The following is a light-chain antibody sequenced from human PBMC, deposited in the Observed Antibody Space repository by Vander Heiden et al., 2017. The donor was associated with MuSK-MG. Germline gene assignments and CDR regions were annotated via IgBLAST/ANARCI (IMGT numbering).Light chain of an antibody. CDR3: QQCATSPLT. CDR1: HNVPNNY. J-gene: IGKJ4*01. Sequence: EIVLTQSPAILSSSPEERVTLSCRASHNVPNNYLAWFQQKPGRAPRLLIDDASNRATGIPDRFSGSGSGTDFTLTISGLEPEDFAIYYCQQCATSPLTFGGGTRVEI. CDR2: DAS. V-gene: IGKV3-20*01.